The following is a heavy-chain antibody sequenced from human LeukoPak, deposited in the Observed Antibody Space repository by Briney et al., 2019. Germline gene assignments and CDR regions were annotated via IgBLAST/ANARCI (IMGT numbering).Heavy chain of an antibody. D-gene: IGHD3-16*01. CDR1: GYSLGKNYY. CDR3: ARYDSRGSASTSFDY. V-gene: IGHV4-38-2*01. J-gene: IGHJ4*02. CDR2: IYGTGST. Sequence: SETLSLTCAVSGYSLGKNYYWGWIRQPPGKGLEWIGRIYGTGSTSYNPSLMNRVTMSVYTSKNHFSLKLTSVTAADTAVYYCARYDSRGSASTSFDYWGQGILVTISS.